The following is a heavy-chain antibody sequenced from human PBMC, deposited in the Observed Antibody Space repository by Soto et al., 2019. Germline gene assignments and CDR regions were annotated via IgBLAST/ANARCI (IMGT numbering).Heavy chain of an antibody. D-gene: IGHD2-15*01. V-gene: IGHV3-33*01. J-gene: IGHJ4*02. CDR1: GFTFSSYG. CDR3: ATECRFCSGANYLY. CDR2: IWYDGSNK. Sequence: SLRLSCAASGFTFSSYGMHWVRQAPGKGLEWVAVIWYDGSNKYYADSVKGRFTISRDNAKNTLYLQMISLRAEDTAVYYCATECRFCSGANYLYWGRGTLVTVSS.